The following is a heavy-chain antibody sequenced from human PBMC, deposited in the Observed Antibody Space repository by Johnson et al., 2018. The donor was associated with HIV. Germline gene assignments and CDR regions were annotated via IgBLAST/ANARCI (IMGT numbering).Heavy chain of an antibody. V-gene: IGHV3-66*03. CDR1: GFTVSINY. CDR3: ARGGGSSSWYQADAFDI. D-gene: IGHD6-13*01. CDR2: IYSDGST. J-gene: IGHJ3*02. Sequence: VQLVESGGGLIQPGGSLRLSCAASGFTVSINYMSWVRQAPGRGLEWVSLIYSDGSTYYADSVKGRFTISRDDSKNTLYLQMSSLRAEDTAVYYCARGGGSSSWYQADAFDIWGQGTMVTVSS.